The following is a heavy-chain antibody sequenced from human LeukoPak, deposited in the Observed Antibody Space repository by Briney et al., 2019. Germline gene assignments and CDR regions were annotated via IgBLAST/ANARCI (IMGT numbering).Heavy chain of an antibody. J-gene: IGHJ3*02. CDR1: GFTFRDLH. V-gene: IGHV3-11*04. Sequence: GGSLRLSCAASGFTFRDLHMTWIRQAPGTGLEWISYISNSGTAIYYADSVKGRFIISRDNAKNSLYLQMNSLRAEDTALYYWVREYCSGGSCSDAFDIWGQGTMVTVSS. D-gene: IGHD2-15*01. CDR2: ISNSGTAI. CDR3: VREYCSGGSCSDAFDI.